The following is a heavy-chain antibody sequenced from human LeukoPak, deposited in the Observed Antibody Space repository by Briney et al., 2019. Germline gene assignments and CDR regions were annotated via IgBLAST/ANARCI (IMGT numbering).Heavy chain of an antibody. CDR3: ARVNTMIVVLDAFDL. Sequence: SMKWVGXXPGKGLEGVASISSSSSYIDYADSVKGRFTISRDNAKKSMELQMNSLRAEDTAMYYCARVNTMIVVLDAFDLWGQGTMVTVSS. CDR1: S. CDR2: ISSSSSYI. V-gene: IGHV3-21*01. D-gene: IGHD3-22*01. J-gene: IGHJ3*01.